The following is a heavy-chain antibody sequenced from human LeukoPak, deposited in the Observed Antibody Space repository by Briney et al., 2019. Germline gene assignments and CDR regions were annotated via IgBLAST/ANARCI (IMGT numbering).Heavy chain of an antibody. D-gene: IGHD3-16*01. J-gene: IGHJ3*02. CDR1: GGSISSYS. V-gene: IGHV4-59*01. Sequence: SETLSLTCTVSGGSISSYSWTWIRQPPGKGLEWIGPIYYSGSTNYNPSLKSRVTISVDTSKNHFSLKLSSVTAADTAVYYCARDRVLGAFDIWGQGTMVTVSS. CDR2: IYYSGST. CDR3: ARDRVLGAFDI.